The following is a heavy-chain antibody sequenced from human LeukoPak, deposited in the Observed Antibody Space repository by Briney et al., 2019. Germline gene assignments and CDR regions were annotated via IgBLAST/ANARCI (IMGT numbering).Heavy chain of an antibody. CDR2: IYPGDSDT. Sequence: PGGSLRLSCKGSGYSFTSYWIGWVRQMPGKGLEWMGIIYPGDSDTRYSPSFQGQVTISADKSISTAYLQWSSLKASDTAMYYCARHKAPTGGWFDPWGQGTPVTVSS. CDR1: GYSFTSYW. V-gene: IGHV5-51*01. D-gene: IGHD1-1*01. J-gene: IGHJ5*02. CDR3: ARHKAPTGGWFDP.